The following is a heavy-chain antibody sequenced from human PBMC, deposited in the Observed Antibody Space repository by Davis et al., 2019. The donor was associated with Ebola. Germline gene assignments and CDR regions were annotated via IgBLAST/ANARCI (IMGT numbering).Heavy chain of an antibody. D-gene: IGHD1-26*01. V-gene: IGHV5-51*01. CDR1: GYSFTSYW. CDR3: ARQRSVMDYYSFDP. Sequence: GESLKLSCKGSGYSFTSYWIGWVRQMPGKGLEWMGMIYPGDSDTKDRPSFQGHVTMSVDTSMSTAYLQWNSLKASDTAMYYCARQRSVMDYYSFDPWGQGTLVTVSS. CDR2: IYPGDSDT. J-gene: IGHJ5*02.